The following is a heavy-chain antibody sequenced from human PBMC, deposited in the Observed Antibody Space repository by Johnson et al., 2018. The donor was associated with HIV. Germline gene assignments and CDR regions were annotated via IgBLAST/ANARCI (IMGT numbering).Heavy chain of an antibody. CDR1: GFTFSSYD. V-gene: IGHV3-13*01. CDR2: IGTAGDT. D-gene: IGHD2-8*01. Sequence: VQLVESGGGLVQPGGSLRLSCAASGFTFSSYDMHWVRQATGKGLEWVSAIGTAGDTYYPGPVKGRFTLSRDNAKNPLYLQMNSLRAEDTALYYCAKDNGPGYPHFDAFDIWGQGTMVTVSS. J-gene: IGHJ3*02. CDR3: AKDNGPGYPHFDAFDI.